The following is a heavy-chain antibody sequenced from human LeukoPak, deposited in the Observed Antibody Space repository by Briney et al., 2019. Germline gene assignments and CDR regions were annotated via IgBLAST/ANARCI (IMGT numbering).Heavy chain of an antibody. CDR3: ARDPGAMVRGVMTWFDP. J-gene: IGHJ5*02. V-gene: IGHV1-69*13. D-gene: IGHD3-10*01. Sequence: GASVKVSCKASGGTISSYAISWVRQAPGQGLEWMGGIIPIFGTANYAQKFQGRVTITADESTSTAYMELSSLRSEDTAVYYCARDPGAMVRGVMTWFDPWGQGTLVTVSS. CDR1: GGTISSYA. CDR2: IIPIFGTA.